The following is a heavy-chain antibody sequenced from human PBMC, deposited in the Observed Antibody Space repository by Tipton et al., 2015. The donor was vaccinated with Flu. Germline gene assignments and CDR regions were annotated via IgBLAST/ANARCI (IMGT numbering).Heavy chain of an antibody. D-gene: IGHD3-10*01. CDR3: ANDPYVSETYYFAY. Sequence: QVQLVQSGAEVKKPGASVKVSCKASGYTFTGYFIHWVRQAPGQGLEWMGWVNPNSGDTHYAQKFQGRVTMTRDTSISTAYMELSSLRSDDTAVYYCANDPYVSETYYFAYWGQGTLVTVSS. V-gene: IGHV1-2*02. CDR2: VNPNSGDT. CDR1: GYTFTGYF. J-gene: IGHJ4*02.